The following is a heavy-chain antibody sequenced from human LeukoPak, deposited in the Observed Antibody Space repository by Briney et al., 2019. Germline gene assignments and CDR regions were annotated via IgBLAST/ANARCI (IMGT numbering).Heavy chain of an antibody. D-gene: IGHD3-10*01. J-gene: IGHJ4*02. V-gene: IGHV3-7*03. CDR3: AKDPYYYGSGSYFDY. CDR1: GFTFSSYW. CDR2: INHNGNVN. Sequence: GGSLRLSCAASGFTFSSYWMNWARQAPGKGLEWVASINHNGNVNYYVDSVKGRFTISRDNAKNSLYLQMNSLRAEDTALYYCAKDPYYYGSGSYFDYWGQGTLVTVSS.